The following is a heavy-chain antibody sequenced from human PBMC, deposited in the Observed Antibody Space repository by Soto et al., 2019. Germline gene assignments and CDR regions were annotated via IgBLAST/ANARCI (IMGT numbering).Heavy chain of an antibody. CDR3: ARHGEYSSSWYFDY. Sequence: PSETLSLTCAVSGDSIRSSLWWSWVRQSPRKGLEWIGEISYSGIPKYNPSLESRVTISVDTSKNQFSLKLSSVTAADTAVYYCARHGEYSSSWYFDYWGQGTLVTVSS. CDR2: ISYSGIP. CDR1: GDSIRSSLW. J-gene: IGHJ4*02. D-gene: IGHD6-13*01. V-gene: IGHV4-4*02.